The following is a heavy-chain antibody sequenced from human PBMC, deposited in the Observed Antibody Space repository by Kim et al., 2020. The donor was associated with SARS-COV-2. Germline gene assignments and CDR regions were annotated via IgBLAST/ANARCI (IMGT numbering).Heavy chain of an antibody. Sequence: ASVKVSCKASGYTFTSYGISWVRQAPGQGLEWMGWISAYNGNTNYAQKLQGRVTMTTDTSTSTAYMELRSLRSDDTAVYYCARTPAGYCRSTSCLQYYYYYYMDVWGKGTTVTVSS. CDR3: ARTPAGYCRSTSCLQYYYYYYMDV. V-gene: IGHV1-18*01. CDR2: ISAYNGNT. CDR1: GYTFTSYG. J-gene: IGHJ6*03. D-gene: IGHD2-2*01.